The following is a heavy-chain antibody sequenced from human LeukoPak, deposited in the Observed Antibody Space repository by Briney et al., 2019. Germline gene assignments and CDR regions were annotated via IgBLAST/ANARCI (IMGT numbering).Heavy chain of an antibody. V-gene: IGHV4-4*07. J-gene: IGHJ4*02. Sequence: SETLSLTCTVSGGSISTYYWSWVRQPAGKGLEWIGRIHTSGNTDYNPSLKSRVTMSVDTSKNQFSLKLSSVTAADTAVYYCAREGSMTARPFVSIDYWGQGTLVTISS. CDR1: GGSISTYY. CDR2: IHTSGNT. D-gene: IGHD6-6*01. CDR3: AREGSMTARPFVSIDY.